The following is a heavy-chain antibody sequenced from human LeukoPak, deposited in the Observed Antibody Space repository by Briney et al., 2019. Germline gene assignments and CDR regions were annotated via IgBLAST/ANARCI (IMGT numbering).Heavy chain of an antibody. V-gene: IGHV4-59*01. J-gene: IGHJ4*02. Sequence: ASETLSLTCTVSGGSISGYYWSWIRQPPGKGLEWIAYIYYNGISNYNPSLKSRVIISVDSSKNQFSLKLTSVTAADTAVYYCARFPRDPWRFDYWGQGTLVSVSS. D-gene: IGHD5-12*01. CDR1: GGSISGYY. CDR2: IYYNGIS. CDR3: ARFPRDPWRFDY.